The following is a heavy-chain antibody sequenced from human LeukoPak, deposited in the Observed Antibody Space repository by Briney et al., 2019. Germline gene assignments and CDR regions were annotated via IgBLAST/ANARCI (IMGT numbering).Heavy chain of an antibody. V-gene: IGHV3-7*01. CDR3: ATYKGNSGSGYYY. Sequence: PGGSLRLSCAASGFTFSSYWMSWVRQAPGKGLEWVANIKQDGSEKYYVDSVKGRFTISRDNAKNSLYLQMNSLRAEDTAVYYCATYKGNSGSGYYYWGQGTLVTVSS. D-gene: IGHD5-12*01. CDR1: GFTFSSYW. J-gene: IGHJ4*02. CDR2: IKQDGSEK.